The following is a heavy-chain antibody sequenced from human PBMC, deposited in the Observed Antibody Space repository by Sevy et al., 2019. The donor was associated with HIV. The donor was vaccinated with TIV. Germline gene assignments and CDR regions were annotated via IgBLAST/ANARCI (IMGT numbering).Heavy chain of an antibody. V-gene: IGHV5-51*01. CDR3: ARGGRAARPDDAFDI. CDR2: IYPVDSDT. Sequence: GESLKISCKGSGYSFTSYWIGWVRQMPGKGLEWMGIIYPVDSDTRDSPSFQVQVTISADKSISTAYLQWSSLKASDTAMYYCARGGRAARPDDAFDIWGQGTMVTVSS. J-gene: IGHJ3*02. CDR1: GYSFTSYW. D-gene: IGHD6-6*01.